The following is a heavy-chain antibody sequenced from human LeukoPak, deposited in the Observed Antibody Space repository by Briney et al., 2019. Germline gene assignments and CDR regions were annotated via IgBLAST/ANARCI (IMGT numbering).Heavy chain of an antibody. J-gene: IGHJ4*02. V-gene: IGHV3-48*02. CDR1: GFTFSSYS. D-gene: IGHD2-21*01. Sequence: GGPLRLSCVASGFTFSSYSMSWVPQAPRKGLEWVSYISSSSSTIYYAESVKGRFSISRDNANNSLYIQMKSLRDEATAVYYCGRSAWQLLRILDYWGQGTLVTVSS. CDR3: GRSAWQLLRILDY. CDR2: ISSSSSTI.